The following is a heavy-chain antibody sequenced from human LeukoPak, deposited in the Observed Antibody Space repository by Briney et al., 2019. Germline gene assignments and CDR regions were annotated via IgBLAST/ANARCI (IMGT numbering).Heavy chain of an antibody. V-gene: IGHV1-18*01. D-gene: IGHD3-22*01. CDR3: ARASTWVPGEDSSGYYYPYAFDL. CDR1: GYTFTSYG. CDR2: ISAYNGNT. Sequence: ASVEVSCKASGYTFTSYGISWVRQAPGQGLEWMGWISAYNGNTNYAQKLQGRVTMTTDTSTSTAYMELRSLRSDDTAVYYCARASTWVPGEDSSGYYYPYAFDLWGQGTMVTVSS. J-gene: IGHJ3*01.